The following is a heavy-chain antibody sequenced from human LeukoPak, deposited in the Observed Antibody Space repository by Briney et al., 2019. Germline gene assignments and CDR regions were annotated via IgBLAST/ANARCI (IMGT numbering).Heavy chain of an antibody. CDR2: FTSMSRTI. D-gene: IGHD6-13*01. CDR1: GFTFSSYA. CDR3: ARQSSGIAATDKIDY. J-gene: IGHJ4*02. Sequence: GGSLRLSCAASGFTFSSYAMTWVRQAPGKGLEWVSSFTSMSRTIYYAGSVKGRFTISRDDAKKSLYLQMNSLRVEDTAIYYCARQSSGIAATDKIDYWGQGTLVTVSS. V-gene: IGHV3-21*01.